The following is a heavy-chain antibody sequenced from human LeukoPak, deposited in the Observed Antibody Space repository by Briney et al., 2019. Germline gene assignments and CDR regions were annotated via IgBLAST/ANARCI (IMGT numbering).Heavy chain of an antibody. CDR2: INPSGGST. Sequence: ASVKVSCKASGYTFNNYGISWVRQAPGQGLEWMGIINPSGGSTSYAQKFQGRVTMTRDTSTGTVYMELSSLRSEDTAVYYCASSVDYDILTGYGTWGQGTLVTVSS. CDR1: GYTFNNYG. D-gene: IGHD3-9*01. J-gene: IGHJ5*02. CDR3: ASSVDYDILTGYGT. V-gene: IGHV1-46*02.